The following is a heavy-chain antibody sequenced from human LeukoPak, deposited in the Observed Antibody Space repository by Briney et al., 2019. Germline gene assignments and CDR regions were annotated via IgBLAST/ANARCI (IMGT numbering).Heavy chain of an antibody. J-gene: IGHJ4*02. CDR2: IYSGGST. D-gene: IGHD3-9*01. Sequence: PGGSLRLSCAASGFTFSSYSMNWVRQAPGKGLEWVSLIYSGGSTFYADSVKGRFTISRDNSKNTLYLQMNSRRAEDTAVYYCARNFAPDYWGQGTLVTVSS. CDR3: ARNFAPDY. CDR1: GFTFSSYS. V-gene: IGHV3-53*01.